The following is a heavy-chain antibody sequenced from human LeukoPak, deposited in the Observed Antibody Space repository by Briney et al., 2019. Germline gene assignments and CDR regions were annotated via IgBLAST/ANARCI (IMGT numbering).Heavy chain of an antibody. J-gene: IGHJ4*02. Sequence: GGSLRLSCAASGFTFSSYAMHWVRQAPGKGLEWVAVISYDGSNKYYADSVKGRFTISRDNSKNTLYLQMNSLRAGDTAVYYCARDQGVTDYFDYWGQGTLVTVSS. V-gene: IGHV3-30*04. CDR1: GFTFSSYA. CDR3: ARDQGVTDYFDY. D-gene: IGHD5-18*01. CDR2: ISYDGSNK.